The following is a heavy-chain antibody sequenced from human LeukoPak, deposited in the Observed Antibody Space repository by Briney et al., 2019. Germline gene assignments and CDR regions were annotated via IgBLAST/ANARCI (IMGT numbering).Heavy chain of an antibody. CDR2: IYTSGST. CDR3: ARNLLLDAFDI. CDR1: GGSISSYY. Sequence: PSETLSLTCTVSGGSISSYYWSWIRQPPGKGLEWIGYIYTSGSTNYNPSLKSRVTISVDTSKNQFSLKLSSVTAADTAVYYCARNLLLDAFDIWGQGTMVTVSS. J-gene: IGHJ3*02. D-gene: IGHD2/OR15-2a*01. V-gene: IGHV4-4*09.